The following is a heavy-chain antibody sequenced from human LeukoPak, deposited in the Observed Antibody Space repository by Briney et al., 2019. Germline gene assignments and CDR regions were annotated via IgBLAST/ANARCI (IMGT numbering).Heavy chain of an antibody. CDR2: ISAYNGYT. V-gene: IGHV1-18*01. Sequence: ASVTVSCKASGYTFTRYGISWVRQAPGQRLEGMGWISAYNGYTNYVQKLQGRVTMTTDTSTSTAYMELRSLRSDDTAVYYCAREYGPAIMITFGGESWFDPWGQGTLVTVSS. D-gene: IGHD3-16*01. CDR1: GYTFTRYG. J-gene: IGHJ5*02. CDR3: AREYGPAIMITFGGESWFDP.